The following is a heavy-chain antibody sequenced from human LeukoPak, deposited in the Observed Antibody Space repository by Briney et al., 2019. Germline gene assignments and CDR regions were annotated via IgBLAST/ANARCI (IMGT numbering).Heavy chain of an antibody. V-gene: IGHV4-4*07. CDR3: ARGGAAAGTFYYFDY. D-gene: IGHD6-13*01. CDR1: GGSISSYY. Sequence: SETLSLTCTVSGGSISSYYWSWIRQPAGKGLEWIGRIYTSGSTNYNPSLKSGVTMSVDTSKNQFSLKLISVTTADTAVYYCARGGAAAGTFYYFDYWGQGTLVTVSS. CDR2: IYTSGST. J-gene: IGHJ4*02.